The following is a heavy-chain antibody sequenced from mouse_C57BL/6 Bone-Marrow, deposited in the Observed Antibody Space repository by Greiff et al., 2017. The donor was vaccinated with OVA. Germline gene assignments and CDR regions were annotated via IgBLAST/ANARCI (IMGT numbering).Heavy chain of an antibody. CDR3: ARGEMGLGFAY. CDR2: ISYDGSN. Sequence: EVKLVESGPGLVKPSQSLSLTCSVTGYSITSGYYWNWIRQFPGNKLEWMGYISYDGSNKYNPSLKNRISITRDTSKNQFFLKLNSVTTEDTATYYCARGEMGLGFAYWGQGTLVTVSA. CDR1: GYSITSGYY. V-gene: IGHV3-6*01. J-gene: IGHJ3*01. D-gene: IGHD2-3*01.